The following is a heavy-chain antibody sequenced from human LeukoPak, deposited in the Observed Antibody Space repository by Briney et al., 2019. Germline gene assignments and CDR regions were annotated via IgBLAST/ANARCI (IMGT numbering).Heavy chain of an antibody. CDR3: ARDREISARPGGWFDP. V-gene: IGHV1-69*13. Sequence: SVKVSCKVVGGTINDLSWVRQAPGQGLEWMGGLSPMGNLRTEVPGRVTITADESTDTVYMELGSLTSEDTATYSCARDREISARPGGWFDPWGQGTLVTVSS. D-gene: IGHD6-6*01. J-gene: IGHJ5*02. CDR1: GGTIND. CDR2: LSPMG.